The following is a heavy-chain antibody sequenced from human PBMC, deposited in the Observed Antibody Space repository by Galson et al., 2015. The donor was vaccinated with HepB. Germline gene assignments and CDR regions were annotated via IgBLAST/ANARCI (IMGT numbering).Heavy chain of an antibody. J-gene: IGHJ4*02. D-gene: IGHD1-26*01. CDR3: ARTGLSGSYGGTWIYFDY. CDR1: GGPISSYY. Sequence: ETLSLTCTVSGGPISSYYWSWIRQPAGKGLEWIGRIYTSGSTNYNPSLKSRVTMSVDTSKNQFSLKLSSVTAADTAVYYCARTGLSGSYGGTWIYFDYWGQGTLVTVSS. CDR2: IYTSGST. V-gene: IGHV4-4*07.